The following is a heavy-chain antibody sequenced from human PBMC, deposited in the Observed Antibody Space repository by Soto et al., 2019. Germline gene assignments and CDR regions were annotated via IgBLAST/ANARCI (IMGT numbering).Heavy chain of an antibody. CDR1: GFTFSSYG. J-gene: IGHJ4*02. CDR3: ARDGRVWGLRDDY. CDR2: IWYDGSNK. V-gene: IGHV3-33*01. D-gene: IGHD4-17*01. Sequence: QVQLVESGGGVVQPGRSLRLSCAASGFTFSSYGMHWVRQAPGKGLEWVAVIWYDGSNKYYADSVKGRFTISRDNSKNTLYLQMNSLRAEDTAVYYCARDGRVWGLRDDYWGQGTLVTVSS.